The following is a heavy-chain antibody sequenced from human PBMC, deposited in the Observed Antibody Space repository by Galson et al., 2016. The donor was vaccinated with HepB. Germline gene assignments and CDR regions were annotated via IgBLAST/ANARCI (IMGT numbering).Heavy chain of an antibody. CDR1: GYTFGHYW. D-gene: IGHD5-24*01. Sequence: QSGAEVKKPGESLKISCKGSGYTFGHYWLAWVRQMPGEGLEWMGISHPGNSATRYSPSFLGQVTFSADKSSSTAYLQWSSVKASDTAMYYCARLGDPNYNPQMARIESHYGDYWRQGTLVTVSS. CDR2: SHPGNSAT. V-gene: IGHV5-51*03. CDR3: ARLGDPNYNPQMARIESHYGDY. J-gene: IGHJ4*02.